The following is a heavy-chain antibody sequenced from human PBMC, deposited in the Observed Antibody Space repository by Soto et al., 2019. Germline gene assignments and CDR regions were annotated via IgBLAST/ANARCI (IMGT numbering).Heavy chain of an antibody. Sequence: GESLKISCKGSGYSFTSYWISWVRQMPGKGLEWMGRIDPSDSYTNYSPSFQGHVTISADKSISTAYLQWSSLKASDTAMYYCARRLIAARPPYYYGMDVWGQGTTVTVSS. CDR2: IDPSDSYT. CDR3: ARRLIAARPPYYYGMDV. CDR1: GYSFTSYW. V-gene: IGHV5-10-1*01. D-gene: IGHD6-6*01. J-gene: IGHJ6*02.